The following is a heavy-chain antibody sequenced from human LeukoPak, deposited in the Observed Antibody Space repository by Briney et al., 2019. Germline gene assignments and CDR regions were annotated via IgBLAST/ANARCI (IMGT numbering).Heavy chain of an antibody. CDR1: GYTFTGYY. J-gene: IGHJ3*02. V-gene: IGHV1-2*02. CDR3: ARDRSRYDILTGYSGAGAFDI. CDR2: INPNSGGT. Sequence: GASVKVSCKASGYTFTGYYMHWVRQAPGQGLEWMGWINPNSGGTNYAQKFQGRVTMTRDTSISTAYMELSRLRSDDTAVYYCARDRSRYDILTGYSGAGAFDIWGQGTMVTVSS. D-gene: IGHD3-9*01.